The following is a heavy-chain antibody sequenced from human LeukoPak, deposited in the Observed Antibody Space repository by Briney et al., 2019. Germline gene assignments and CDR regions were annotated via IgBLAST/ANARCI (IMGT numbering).Heavy chain of an antibody. CDR1: GYTFTSYG. J-gene: IGHJ4*01. D-gene: IGHD6-13*01. Sequence: GASVKVSCKASGYTFTSYGISWVRQAPGQGLEWMGWISAYNGNTNYAQKLQGRVTMTTDTSTSTAYMELRSLRSDDTAVYYCARYHSSSWYTPFDYWGQGTLVTVSS. CDR2: ISAYNGNT. V-gene: IGHV1-18*01. CDR3: ARYHSSSWYTPFDY.